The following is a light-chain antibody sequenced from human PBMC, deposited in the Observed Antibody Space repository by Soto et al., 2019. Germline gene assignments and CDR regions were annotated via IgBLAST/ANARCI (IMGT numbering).Light chain of an antibody. CDR2: GAS. Sequence: EIVLTQSPGTLSLSPGERATLSCRASQSVSSSYLAWYQQKAGQGPRLLMYGASSRATGIPDRFSGSGSGTDFNLTISRLEPEDFAVYYCQEYGSSRTFGQGTKVEIK. CDR1: QSVSSSY. CDR3: QEYGSSRT. V-gene: IGKV3-20*01. J-gene: IGKJ1*01.